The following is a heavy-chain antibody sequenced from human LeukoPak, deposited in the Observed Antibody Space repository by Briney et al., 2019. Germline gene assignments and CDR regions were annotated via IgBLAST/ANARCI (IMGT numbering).Heavy chain of an antibody. Sequence: KPSETLSHTCSVSGGSISGSSYYWGWIRQPPGKGLEWIGSIYYSGSPYSGSTYYNPSLKSRVTISVDTSKNEFSLKLSSVTAADTAVYYCARRPEHRSFVWGKGTTVTVSS. V-gene: IGHV4-39*01. CDR3: ARRPEHRSFV. J-gene: IGHJ6*04. D-gene: IGHD1/OR15-1a*01. CDR1: GGSISGSSYY. CDR2: IYYSGSPYSGST.